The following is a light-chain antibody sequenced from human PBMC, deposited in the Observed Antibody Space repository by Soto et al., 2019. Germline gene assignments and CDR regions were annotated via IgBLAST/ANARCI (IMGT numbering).Light chain of an antibody. CDR2: GAS. CDR3: QQYNNWPPIT. J-gene: IGKJ5*01. V-gene: IGKV3-15*01. Sequence: EIVMTQSPATLSVSPGERATLSFSTSQSVGSDLAWYQQKPGQAPRLLIYGASTRATGIPARFSGSGSGTEFTLTISSLQSEDFALYYCQQYNNWPPITFGQGTRLEI. CDR1: QSVGSD.